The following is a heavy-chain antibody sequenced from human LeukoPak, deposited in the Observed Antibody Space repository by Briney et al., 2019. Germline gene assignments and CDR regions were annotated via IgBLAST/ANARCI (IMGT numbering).Heavy chain of an antibody. CDR2: ISWNSGSI. CDR1: GFTFDDYA. V-gene: IGHV3-9*03. Sequence: GGSLRLSCAASGFTFDDYAMHWVRQAPGKGLEWVSGISWNSGSIGYADSVKGRFTISRDNAKNSLYLQMNSLRAEDMALYYCAKDRNYDFWSGYSFDYWGQGTLVTVSS. D-gene: IGHD3-3*01. J-gene: IGHJ4*02. CDR3: AKDRNYDFWSGYSFDY.